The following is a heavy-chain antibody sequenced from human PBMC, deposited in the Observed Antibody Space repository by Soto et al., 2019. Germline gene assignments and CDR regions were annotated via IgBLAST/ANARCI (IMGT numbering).Heavy chain of an antibody. V-gene: IGHV4-4*07. CDR1: VFAIGAYH. J-gene: IGHJ4*02. CDR2: MHTNGST. D-gene: IGHD5-12*01. Sequence: SETLSHNCINSVFAIGAYHWHRLPQAAGLGLECIGRMHTNGSTNHNPSLKSRVSMSVDTSKNPFSLKVSSVTAADTAVYYCARDEYGYGDSYDSWGQGTLVTVSS. CDR3: ARDEYGYGDSYDS.